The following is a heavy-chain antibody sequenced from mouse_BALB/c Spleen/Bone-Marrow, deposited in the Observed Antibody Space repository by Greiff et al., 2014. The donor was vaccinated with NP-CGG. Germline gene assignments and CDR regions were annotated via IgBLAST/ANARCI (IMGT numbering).Heavy chain of an antibody. CDR2: ISSGSSFI. V-gene: IGHV5-17*02. J-gene: IGHJ2*01. Sequence: EVQLQQSGGGLVQPGGSRKLSCAASGFTFSRFGMHWVRQAPEKGLEWVAFISSGSSFIYYTDTVKGRFTISRDNPKNTLFLQMTSLRSEDTAMYYCGRGDYWGQGTTLTVSS. CDR3: GRGDY. CDR1: GFTFSRFG.